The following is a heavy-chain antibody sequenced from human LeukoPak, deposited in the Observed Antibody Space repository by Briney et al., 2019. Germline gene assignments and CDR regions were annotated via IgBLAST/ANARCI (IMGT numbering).Heavy chain of an antibody. J-gene: IGHJ4*02. Sequence: SETLSLTCTVSGGSISSGDYYWSWIRQPPGKGLEWIGYIYHSGSTYYNPSLKSRVTISVDRSKNQFSLKLSSVTAADTAVYYCARGINHGSGSLPTVYYFDYWGQGTLVTVSS. V-gene: IGHV4-30-2*01. CDR1: GGSISSGDYY. CDR3: ARGINHGSGSLPTVYYFDY. CDR2: IYHSGST. D-gene: IGHD3-10*01.